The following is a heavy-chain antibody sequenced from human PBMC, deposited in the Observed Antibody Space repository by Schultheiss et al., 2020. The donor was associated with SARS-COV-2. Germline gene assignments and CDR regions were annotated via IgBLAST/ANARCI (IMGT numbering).Heavy chain of an antibody. CDR3: ARGDTYYYDSSGYS. Sequence: SETLSLTCTVSGGSISSGDYYWSWIRQPPGKGLEWIGYIYYSGSTNYNPSLKSRVTISVDTSKNQFSLKLSSVTAADTAVYYCARGDTYYYDSSGYSWGQGTLVTVSS. D-gene: IGHD3-22*01. CDR1: GGSISSGDYY. J-gene: IGHJ4*02. CDR2: IYYSGST. V-gene: IGHV4-61*08.